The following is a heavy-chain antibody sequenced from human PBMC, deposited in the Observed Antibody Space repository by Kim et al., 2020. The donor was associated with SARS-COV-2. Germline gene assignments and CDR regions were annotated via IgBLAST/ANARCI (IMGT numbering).Heavy chain of an antibody. D-gene: IGHD3-9*01. J-gene: IGHJ3*02. V-gene: IGHV3-33*06. CDR2: IWYDGSNK. CDR3: AKDRGLRYFDGLLDAFDI. Sequence: GGSLRLSCAASGFTFSFYGMHWVRQAPGKGLEWVAVIWYDGSNKYYADSVKGRFTISRDNSKNTLYLQMNSLRAEDTAVYYCAKDRGLRYFDGLLDAFDIWGQGTMVTVSS. CDR1: GFTFSFYG.